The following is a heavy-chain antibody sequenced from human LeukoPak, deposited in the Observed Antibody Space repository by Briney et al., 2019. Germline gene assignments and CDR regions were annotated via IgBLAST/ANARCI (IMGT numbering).Heavy chain of an antibody. CDR2: IYYSGSA. CDR1: GGSISSGDYY. V-gene: IGHV4-30-4*01. D-gene: IGHD3-22*01. J-gene: IGHJ5*02. CDR3: ARGDSSGYYYWSDP. Sequence: SETLSLTCTVSGGSISSGDYYWSWIRQPPGKGLEWIGYIYYSGSAYYNPSLKSRLTISVDTSKNQFSLKLSSVTAADTAVYYCARGDSSGYYYWSDPWGLGTLVTVSS.